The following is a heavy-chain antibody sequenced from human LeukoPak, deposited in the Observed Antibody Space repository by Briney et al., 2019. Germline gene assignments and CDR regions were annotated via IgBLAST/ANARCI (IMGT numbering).Heavy chain of an antibody. CDR1: GGSISSYY. Sequence: NPSETLSLTCTVSGGSISSYYWSWIRQPAGKGLEWIGRIYTSGSTNYNPPLKSRVTMSVDTSKNQLSLKLSSVTAADTAVYYCARVYATVVRGSWFDPWGQGTLVTVSS. CDR3: ARVYATVVRGSWFDP. V-gene: IGHV4-4*07. D-gene: IGHD3-10*01. J-gene: IGHJ5*02. CDR2: IYTSGST.